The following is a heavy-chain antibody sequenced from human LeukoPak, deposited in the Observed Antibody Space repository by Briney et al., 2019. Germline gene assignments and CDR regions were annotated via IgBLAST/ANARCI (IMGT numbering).Heavy chain of an antibody. CDR1: GFTFSSCA. Sequence: GGSLRLSCAASGFTFSSCAMSWVRQAPGKGLEWVSGISGSGGGPIYADSVKGRFTISRDNSKNTLYLQMNSLRAEDTALYYCAKRMTTVTNFDYGGQGTLVTVSS. CDR2: ISGSGGGP. CDR3: AKRMTTVTNFDY. V-gene: IGHV3-23*01. J-gene: IGHJ4*02. D-gene: IGHD4-17*01.